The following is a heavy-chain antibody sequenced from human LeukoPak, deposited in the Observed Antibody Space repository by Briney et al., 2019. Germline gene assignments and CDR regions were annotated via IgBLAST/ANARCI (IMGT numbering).Heavy chain of an antibody. CDR2: FYYSGST. Sequence: SETLSLTCTVSGGSISSGPYYWAWIRQPPGEGLEWIGSFYYSGSTYYNPSLMSRVTISVDTSKNQISLKLNSVTAADTAVYYCARPFAPRGFYGMDVWGQGTTVTVSS. V-gene: IGHV4-39*01. CDR1: GGSISSGPYY. J-gene: IGHJ6*02. CDR3: ARPFAPRGFYGMDV. D-gene: IGHD5-12*01.